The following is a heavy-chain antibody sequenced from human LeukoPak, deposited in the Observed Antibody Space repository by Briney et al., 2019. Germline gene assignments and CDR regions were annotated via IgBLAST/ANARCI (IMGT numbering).Heavy chain of an antibody. V-gene: IGHV4-4*07. CDR2: IDGSGSS. CDR1: GGSIRLYY. CDR3: ARSPLSSSGWYRADY. J-gene: IGHJ4*02. Sequence: SETLSLICSVSGGSIRLYYWNWNRQSAGKGLEWIGRIDGSGSSTYSPSLGSRVTMSVDSSKSQISLKLISVTAADTAVYYCARSPLSSSGWYRADYWGQGLRVTVSS. D-gene: IGHD6-19*01.